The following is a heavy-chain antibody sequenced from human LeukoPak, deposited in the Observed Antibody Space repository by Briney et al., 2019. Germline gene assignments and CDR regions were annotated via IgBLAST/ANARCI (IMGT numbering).Heavy chain of an antibody. V-gene: IGHV4-59*01. CDR1: GGSISSYY. J-gene: IGHJ2*01. CDR3: ARGLLGGNSGRWYFDL. D-gene: IGHD4-23*01. CDR2: IYYSGST. Sequence: SETLSLTCTVSGGSISSYYWSWIRQPPGKGLEWIGYIYYSGSTNYNPSLKSRVTISVDTSKNQFSLKLSSVTAADTAVYYCARGLLGGNSGRWYFDLWGRGTLVTVSS.